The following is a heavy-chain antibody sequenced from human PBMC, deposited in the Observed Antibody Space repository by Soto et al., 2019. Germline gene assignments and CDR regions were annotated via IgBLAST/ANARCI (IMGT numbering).Heavy chain of an antibody. CDR3: AREWYSSGWYDAFDI. Sequence: ESGGGLVQPGGSLRLSCAASGFTFSSYWMSWVRQAPGKGLEWVANIKQDGSEKYYVDSVKGRFTISRDNAKNSLYLQMNSLRAEDTAVYYCAREWYSSGWYDAFDIWGQGTMVTVSS. CDR1: GFTFSSYW. J-gene: IGHJ3*02. V-gene: IGHV3-7*03. D-gene: IGHD6-19*01. CDR2: IKQDGSEK.